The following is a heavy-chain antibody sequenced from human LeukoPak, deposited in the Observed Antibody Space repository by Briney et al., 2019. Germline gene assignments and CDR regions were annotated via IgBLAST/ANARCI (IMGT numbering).Heavy chain of an antibody. Sequence: GGSLRLACAASGFTVSSYEMNWVRQAAGKGLEWMSVISYDGRNKYFADSVKGRFTLSRDNSKNTLFLQMNNLRAEDKAVYYCARSVFDAFDIWGQGTMVTVSS. CDR2: ISYDGRNK. D-gene: IGHD1-14*01. J-gene: IGHJ3*02. V-gene: IGHV3-30*04. CDR3: ARSVFDAFDI. CDR1: GFTVSSYE.